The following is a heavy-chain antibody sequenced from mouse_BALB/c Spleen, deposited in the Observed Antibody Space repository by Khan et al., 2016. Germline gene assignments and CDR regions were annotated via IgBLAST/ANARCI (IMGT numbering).Heavy chain of an antibody. V-gene: IGHV3-8*02. Sequence: EVQLQESGPSLVKLSQTLSLTCSVTGDSITSGYWNWIRKFPGNKLEYMGYISHSGSTYYNPSLKSRISITRDTSKNQYYLQLNSVTTEDTATYYCVRYDGSTYVGGMDYWGQGTSVTVSS. CDR2: ISHSGST. D-gene: IGHD1-1*01. CDR3: VRYDGSTYVGGMDY. CDR1: GDSITSGY. J-gene: IGHJ4*01.